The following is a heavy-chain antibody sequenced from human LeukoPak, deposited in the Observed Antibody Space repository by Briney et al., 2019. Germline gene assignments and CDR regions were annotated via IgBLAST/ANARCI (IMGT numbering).Heavy chain of an antibody. J-gene: IGHJ4*02. CDR3: AREGSYCVGGDCYSFDS. CDR2: MHGGNGNT. V-gene: IGHV1-2*02. CDR1: GYKFISHY. Sequence: ASVRVSCKASGYKFISHYLQWVRQAPGLGPEWMGWMHGGNGNTRYAEKFEGRVTMTRDTSTSTAYMDLSSLTSDDTAVYYCAREGSYCVGGDCYSFDSWGQGTLVTVSS. D-gene: IGHD2-21*02.